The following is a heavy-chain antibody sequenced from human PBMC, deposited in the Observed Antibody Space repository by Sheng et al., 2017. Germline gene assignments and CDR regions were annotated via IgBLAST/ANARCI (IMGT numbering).Heavy chain of an antibody. Sequence: QVQLQESGPGLVKPSETLSLTCAVSGYSISSGYYWGWIRQSPGKGLEWIGSIYHSGSTYYNPSLKSRVTMSVDTSKNQLSLKLTSVTAADTAMYYCARQPYSSSSYFDYWGRGTRGHRLL. CDR3: ARQPYSSSSYFDY. J-gene: IGHJ4*02. CDR1: GYSISSGYY. CDR2: IYHSGST. D-gene: IGHD6-6*01. V-gene: IGHV4-38-2*01.